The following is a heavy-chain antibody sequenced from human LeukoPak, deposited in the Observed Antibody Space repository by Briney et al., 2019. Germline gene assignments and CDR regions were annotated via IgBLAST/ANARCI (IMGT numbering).Heavy chain of an antibody. CDR3: ARADTSDILTGYSDY. CDR1: GFTFSSYS. Sequence: GGSLRLSCAASGFTFSSYSMNWVRQAPGKGLEWVSSISSSSSYIYYADSVKGRFTISRDNAKNSLYLQMNRLRAEDTAVYFCARADTSDILTGYSDYWGQGTLVTVSS. CDR2: ISSSSSYI. D-gene: IGHD3-9*01. J-gene: IGHJ4*02. V-gene: IGHV3-21*01.